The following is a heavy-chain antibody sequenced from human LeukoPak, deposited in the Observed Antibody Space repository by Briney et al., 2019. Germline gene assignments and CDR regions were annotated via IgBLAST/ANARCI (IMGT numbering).Heavy chain of an antibody. J-gene: IGHJ4*02. CDR3: ARVVTVTTWQSFDY. Sequence: GASVKVSCKASGGTFSSYAISWVRQAPGQGLEWMGRIIPIFGIANYAQKFQGRVTITADKSTSTAYMELSGLRSEDTAVYYCARVVTVTTWQSFDYWGQGTLVTVSS. CDR1: GGTFSSYA. CDR2: IIPIFGIA. D-gene: IGHD4-17*01. V-gene: IGHV1-69*04.